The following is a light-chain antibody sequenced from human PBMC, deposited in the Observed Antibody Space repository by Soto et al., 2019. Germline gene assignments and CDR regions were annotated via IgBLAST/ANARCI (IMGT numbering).Light chain of an antibody. J-gene: IGKJ2*01. CDR1: QITDNH. CDR3: QQSYRTQYT. Sequence: DFEMTQYPSSLSASIGDRVTITCRASQITDNHLNWYQQKPGKAPKLLIYAASTVQSAVPSRFSGSGSGTDFTLTISSLQPEDFATYYCQQSYRTQYTFGQGTKLEIK. V-gene: IGKV1-39*01. CDR2: AAS.